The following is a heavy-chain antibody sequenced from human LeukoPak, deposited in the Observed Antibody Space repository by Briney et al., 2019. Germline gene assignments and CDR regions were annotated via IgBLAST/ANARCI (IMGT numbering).Heavy chain of an antibody. CDR3: ASGTYDSSGYYYVRRARFDY. Sequence: TSETLSLTCAVYGGSFSGYYWSWIRQPPGKGREWIGEINHSGSTNYNPSLKSRVTISVDTSKNQFSLKLSSVTAADTAVYYCASGTYDSSGYYYVRRARFDYWGQGTLVTVSS. D-gene: IGHD3-22*01. V-gene: IGHV4-34*01. CDR1: GGSFSGYY. J-gene: IGHJ4*02. CDR2: INHSGST.